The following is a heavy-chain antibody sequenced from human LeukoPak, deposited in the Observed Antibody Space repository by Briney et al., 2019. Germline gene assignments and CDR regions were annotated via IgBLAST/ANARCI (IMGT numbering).Heavy chain of an antibody. J-gene: IGHJ4*02. D-gene: IGHD2-15*01. CDR1: GYTFTSYC. Sequence: ASVKVSCKASGYTFTSYCMHWVRQAPGQGLEWMGWMNPNSGNTGYAQKFQGRVAMTRNSSISTAYMELSSLRSEDTAVYYCARRLGYCSDGSCYSLNYWGQGTLVTVSS. CDR3: ARRLGYCSDGSCYSLNY. CDR2: MNPNSGNT. V-gene: IGHV1-8*02.